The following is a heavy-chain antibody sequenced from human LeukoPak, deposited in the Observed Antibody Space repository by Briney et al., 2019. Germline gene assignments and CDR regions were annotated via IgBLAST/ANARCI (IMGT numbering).Heavy chain of an antibody. CDR3: VRDGDDFNFDY. Sequence: PGGSLRLSCAASGFTFSSHRMHWVRQAPGKGLVWVSRVKGDGTFTNYADSVYGRFTISRDNAKNTLYLHMHSLRAEDTAVYYCVRDGDDFNFDYWGQGKPGHRLL. CDR2: VKGDGTFT. V-gene: IGHV3-74*01. CDR1: GFTFSSHR. D-gene: IGHD5-24*01. J-gene: IGHJ4*02.